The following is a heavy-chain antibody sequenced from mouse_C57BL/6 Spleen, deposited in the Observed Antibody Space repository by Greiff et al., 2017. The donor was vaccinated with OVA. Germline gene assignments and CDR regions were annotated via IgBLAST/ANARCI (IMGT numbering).Heavy chain of an antibody. CDR3: ARNDYDKDY. J-gene: IGHJ2*01. CDR2: IYPGDGDT. Sequence: QVQLKESGPELVKPGASVKISCKASGYAFSSSWLNWVKQRPGKGLEWIGRIYPGDGDTNYNGKFKGKATLTADKSYSTAYMQLSSLTSEDSAVYFCARNDYDKDYWGQGTTLTVSS. D-gene: IGHD2-4*01. V-gene: IGHV1-82*01. CDR1: GYAFSSSW.